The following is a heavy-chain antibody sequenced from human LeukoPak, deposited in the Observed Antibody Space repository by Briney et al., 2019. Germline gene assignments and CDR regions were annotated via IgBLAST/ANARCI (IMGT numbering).Heavy chain of an antibody. Sequence: SETLSLTCAVYGGSFSGYYWSWIRQPPGKGLEWIGEINHSGSTNYNPSLKSRVTISVDTSKNQFSLKLRSVTAAGTAVDDCGRSRTQLGSWYWGQGTLVTVS. CDR2: INHSGST. CDR3: GRSRTQLGSWY. CDR1: GGSFSGYY. D-gene: IGHD6-13*01. V-gene: IGHV4-34*01. J-gene: IGHJ4*02.